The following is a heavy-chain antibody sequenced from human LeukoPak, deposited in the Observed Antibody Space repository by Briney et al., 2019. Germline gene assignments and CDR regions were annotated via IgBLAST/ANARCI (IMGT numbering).Heavy chain of an antibody. J-gene: IGHJ3*02. CDR2: FFYSGST. CDR1: GGAISTYY. D-gene: IGHD3-3*01. Sequence: SETLSLTCTVSGGAISTYYWSWIRQPPGRGLEWVGYFFYSGSTNYNPSLKSRVTISADTSRNQFSLKLSSVAAADTAVYYCARIYYDFWSGYYKLGAFDIWGQGTMVTVSS. V-gene: IGHV4-59*01. CDR3: ARIYYDFWSGYYKLGAFDI.